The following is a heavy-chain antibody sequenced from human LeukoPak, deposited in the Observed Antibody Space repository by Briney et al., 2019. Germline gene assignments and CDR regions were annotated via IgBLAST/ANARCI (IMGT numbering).Heavy chain of an antibody. Sequence: PGGSLRLSCAASGFTFSNYAMYWVRQAPGKGLEWVAFTTYDGSDKYYADSVKGRFTISRDNSKNTLYLQMNSLRAEDTAVYYCATDLDYYDSSGPSSDWGQGTLVTVSS. D-gene: IGHD3-22*01. J-gene: IGHJ4*02. CDR3: ATDLDYYDSSGPSSD. V-gene: IGHV3-30*02. CDR2: TTYDGSDK. CDR1: GFTFSNYA.